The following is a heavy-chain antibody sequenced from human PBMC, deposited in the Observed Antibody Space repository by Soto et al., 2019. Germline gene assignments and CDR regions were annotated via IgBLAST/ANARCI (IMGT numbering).Heavy chain of an antibody. CDR2: ISSSGSTI. CDR1: GFTFSDYY. D-gene: IGHD1-1*01. J-gene: IGHJ6*03. CDR3: ARDVQGVPGNYYYYYIDV. V-gene: IGHV3-11*01. Sequence: QVQLVESGGGLVKPGGALRQSCAASGFTFSDYYMSWIRQAPGKGLEWVSYISSSGSTIYYADSVKGRFTISRDNAKNSLYLQMNRLRAEDTAVYYCARDVQGVPGNYYYYYIDVWGKGTTVTVSS.